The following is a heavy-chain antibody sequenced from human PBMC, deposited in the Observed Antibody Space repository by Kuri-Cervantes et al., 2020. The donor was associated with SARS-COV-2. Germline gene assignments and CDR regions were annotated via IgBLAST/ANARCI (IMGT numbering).Heavy chain of an antibody. CDR1: GFSFSGYA. Sequence: GESLKISCAASGFSFSGYAMHWVRQAPGKGLEWVALISYDGSIKYYADSVKGRFTISRDNSKNTLYLQMNSLRAEDTAVYYCASSSPATVTYPFDYWGQGTLVTVSS. V-gene: IGHV3-30*04. D-gene: IGHD4-17*01. CDR3: ASSSPATVTYPFDY. J-gene: IGHJ4*02. CDR2: ISYDGSIK.